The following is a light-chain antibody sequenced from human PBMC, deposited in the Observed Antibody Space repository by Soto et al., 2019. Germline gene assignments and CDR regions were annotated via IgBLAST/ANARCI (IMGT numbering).Light chain of an antibody. Sequence: EIGCTRSPGSLCWSPLEIATLSCRASQSVSRYLAWYQQKPGQAPRLLIYDASNRATGIPARFSGSGSGTDFTLTISSLETEDFAVYYCQQRSNWITFGQGTRLEIK. CDR2: DAS. J-gene: IGKJ5*01. CDR3: QQRSNWIT. V-gene: IGKV3-11*01. CDR1: QSVSRY.